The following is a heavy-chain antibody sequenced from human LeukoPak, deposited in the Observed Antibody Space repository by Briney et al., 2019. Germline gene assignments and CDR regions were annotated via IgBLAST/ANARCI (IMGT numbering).Heavy chain of an antibody. J-gene: IGHJ4*02. D-gene: IGHD4-17*01. V-gene: IGHV3-66*01. CDR1: GFTVSTNY. Sequence: PGGSLRLSCAASGFTVSTNYMSWVRQAPGKGLEWVSLIYSGGNTYYADSVKGRFAISRDNPKNSLYLQMNSLRAEDTAVYYCARGFRSVTTWVYFDYWGQGSLVTVSS. CDR2: IYSGGNT. CDR3: ARGFRSVTTWVYFDY.